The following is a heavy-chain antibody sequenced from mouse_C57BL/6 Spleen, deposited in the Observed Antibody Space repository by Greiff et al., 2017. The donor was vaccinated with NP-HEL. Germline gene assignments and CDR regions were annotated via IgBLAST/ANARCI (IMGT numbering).Heavy chain of an antibody. CDR2: IYPSDSET. V-gene: IGHV1-61*01. CDR3: AREGLEDYDYGSSYGFDY. J-gene: IGHJ2*01. CDR1: GYTFTSYW. Sequence: VQLQQSGAELVRPGSSVKLSCKASGYTFTSYWMDWVKQRPGQGLEWIGNIYPSDSETHYNQKFKDKATLTVDKSSSTAYMQLSSLTSEDSAVYYCAREGLEDYDYGSSYGFDYWGQGTTLTVSS. D-gene: IGHD1-1*01.